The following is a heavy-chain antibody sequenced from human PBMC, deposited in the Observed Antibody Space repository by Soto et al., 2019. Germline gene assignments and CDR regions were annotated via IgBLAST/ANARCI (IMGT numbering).Heavy chain of an antibody. CDR1: GFTFSDYY. V-gene: IGHV3-11*01. D-gene: IGHD3-16*01. Sequence: GGSLRLSCAASGFTFSDYYMSWIRQAPGKGLEWVSYISSSGSTIYYADSVKGRFTISRDNTKNTLYLQMNSLRAEDAVVYCGAKNDDKNAFDIWGQGTMVTVSS. CDR3: AKNDDKNAFDI. J-gene: IGHJ3*02. CDR2: ISSSGSTI.